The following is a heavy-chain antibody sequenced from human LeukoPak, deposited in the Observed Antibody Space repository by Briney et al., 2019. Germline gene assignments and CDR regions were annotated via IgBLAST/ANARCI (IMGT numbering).Heavy chain of an antibody. D-gene: IGHD4-11*01. V-gene: IGHV1-18*01. Sequence: ASVKVSCKASGYTFTSYGISWVRQAPGQGLEWMGWISAYNGNTNYAQKLQGRVTMTPDTSTSTAYMELRSLRSDDTAVYYCARDDYSNYHYYGMDVWGQGTTVTVSS. CDR1: GYTFTSYG. J-gene: IGHJ6*02. CDR3: ARDDYSNYHYYGMDV. CDR2: ISAYNGNT.